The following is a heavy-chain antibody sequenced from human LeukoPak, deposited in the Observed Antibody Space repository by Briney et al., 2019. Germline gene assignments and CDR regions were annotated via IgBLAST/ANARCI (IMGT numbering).Heavy chain of an antibody. CDR2: ISRSGIGI. Sequence: GGSLRLSCAASGFTFTDYFFTWIRQAPGKGLEWLSYISRSGIGISYADSVQGRFTISRDNAKNLLYLQMNSLRAEDTAVYYCASLLLMDVWGKGTTVTVSS. CDR3: ASLLLMDV. CDR1: GFTFTDYF. J-gene: IGHJ6*03. V-gene: IGHV3-11*04. D-gene: IGHD2-15*01.